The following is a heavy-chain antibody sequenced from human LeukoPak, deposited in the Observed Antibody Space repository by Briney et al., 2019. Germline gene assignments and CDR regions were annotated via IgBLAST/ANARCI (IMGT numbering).Heavy chain of an antibody. D-gene: IGHD3-22*01. J-gene: IGHJ4*02. Sequence: SGTLSLTCTVSGDSINSLDLWSWVRQPPGKGLEWIGEMYPSGTTHSNPSVKSRVTISIDKSKNQFFLNLSSVTAADTAVYYCAGLVGRYSSGLYYYYFDYWGQGTLVTVSS. CDR2: MYPSGTT. V-gene: IGHV4-4*02. CDR1: GDSINSLDL. CDR3: AGLVGRYSSGLYYYYFDY.